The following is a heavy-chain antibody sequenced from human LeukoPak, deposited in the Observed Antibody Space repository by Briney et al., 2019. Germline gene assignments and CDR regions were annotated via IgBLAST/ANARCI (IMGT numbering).Heavy chain of an antibody. Sequence: GGSLRLSCAASGFTFSSYAMSWVRQAPGKGLEWVSAISGSGGSTYYADSVKGRFTISRDNSKNTLYLQMNSLRAEDTAVYYCAKCQTNYYGSGKVYYGMDVWGQGTTVTVSS. V-gene: IGHV3-23*01. J-gene: IGHJ6*02. CDR3: AKCQTNYYGSGKVYYGMDV. D-gene: IGHD3-10*01. CDR1: GFTFSSYA. CDR2: ISGSGGST.